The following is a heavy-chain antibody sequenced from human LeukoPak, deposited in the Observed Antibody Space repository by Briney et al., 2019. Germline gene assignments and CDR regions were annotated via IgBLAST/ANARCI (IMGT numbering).Heavy chain of an antibody. CDR2: IYYSGST. J-gene: IGHJ6*02. D-gene: IGHD6-19*01. CDR3: ARDFGIAVAGTYYYYGMDV. Sequence: SETLSLTCTVSGGSISSYYWSWIRQPPGKGLEWIGYIYYSGSTNYNPSLKSRVTISVDTSKNQFSLKLSSVTAADTAVYYCARDFGIAVAGTYYYYGMDVWGQGTTVTVSS. V-gene: IGHV4-59*01. CDR1: GGSISSYY.